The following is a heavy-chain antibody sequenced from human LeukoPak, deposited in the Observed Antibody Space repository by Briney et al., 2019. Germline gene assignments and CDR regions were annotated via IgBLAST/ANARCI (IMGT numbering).Heavy chain of an antibody. CDR3: ARGEWLRSWFGY. CDR2: INHSGST. Sequence: PSETLSFTCAVYGGSFSGYYWSWIRQPPGKGLEWIGEINHSGSTNYNPSLKSRVTISVDTSKNQFSLKLSSVTAADTAVYYCARGEWLRSWFGYWGQGTLVTVSS. V-gene: IGHV4-34*01. J-gene: IGHJ4*02. CDR1: GGSFSGYY. D-gene: IGHD5-12*01.